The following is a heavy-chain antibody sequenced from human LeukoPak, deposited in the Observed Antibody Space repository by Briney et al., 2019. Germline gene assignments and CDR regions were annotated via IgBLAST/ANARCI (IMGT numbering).Heavy chain of an antibody. CDR2: ISTYSGTT. J-gene: IGHJ4*02. Sequence: ASVKVSCKSSGYTFTSYGINGVRQAPGQGLEWMGWISTYSGTTNYAQKLQGRVTMTTDTSTTTAFMELRSLRSDDTAVYYCARNEDYSNSLYYWGQGTLVTVSS. D-gene: IGHD4-11*01. CDR1: GYTFTSYG. V-gene: IGHV1-18*01. CDR3: ARNEDYSNSLYY.